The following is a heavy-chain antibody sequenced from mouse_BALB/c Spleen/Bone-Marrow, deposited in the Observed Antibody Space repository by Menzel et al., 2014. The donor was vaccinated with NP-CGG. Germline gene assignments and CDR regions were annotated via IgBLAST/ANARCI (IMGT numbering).Heavy chain of an antibody. Sequence: VQLQQSGGGLVQPGGSRKLSCAASGFTFSDYGMVWVRQAPGKGPEWVAFISNLAYSIYYADTVTGRFTISRENAKNTLYLEMSSLRSEDTAMYYCARDQVYYYGSSYGYFDVWGAGTTVTVSS. CDR3: ARDQVYYYGSSYGYFDV. J-gene: IGHJ1*01. D-gene: IGHD1-1*01. CDR1: GFTFSDYG. CDR2: ISNLAYSI. V-gene: IGHV5-15*02.